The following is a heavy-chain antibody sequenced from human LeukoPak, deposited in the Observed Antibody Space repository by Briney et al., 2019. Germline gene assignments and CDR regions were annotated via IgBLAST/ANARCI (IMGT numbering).Heavy chain of an antibody. CDR2: IYYSGST. Sequence: SETLSLTCAVYGGSFSGYYWSWIRQHPGKGLEWIGYIYYSGSTYYNPSLKSRVTISVDTSKNQFSLKLSSVTAADTAVYYCARYCSSTSCPTNWFDPWGQGTLVTVSS. CDR1: GGSFSGYY. J-gene: IGHJ5*02. CDR3: ARYCSSTSCPTNWFDP. V-gene: IGHV4-31*11. D-gene: IGHD2-2*01.